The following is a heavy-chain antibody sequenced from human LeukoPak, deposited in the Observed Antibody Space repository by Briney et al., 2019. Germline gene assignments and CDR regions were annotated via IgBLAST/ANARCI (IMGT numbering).Heavy chain of an antibody. D-gene: IGHD5-18*01. CDR3: ARAGGGYSSGWGAFDI. CDR2: INPDSGGT. J-gene: IGHJ3*02. Sequence: ASVKVSCKASGYTFTGYYIHWVRQAPGQGLEWMGWINPDSGGTSSAQKFQGRVTMTRDTSISTAYMELNRLRADDTAVYYCARAGGGYSSGWGAFDIWGQGTMVTVS. CDR1: GYTFTGYY. V-gene: IGHV1-2*02.